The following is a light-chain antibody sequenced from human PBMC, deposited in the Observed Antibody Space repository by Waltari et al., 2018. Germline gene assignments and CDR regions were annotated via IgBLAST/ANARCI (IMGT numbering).Light chain of an antibody. CDR3: AAWDDSLNGLYV. J-gene: IGLJ1*01. CDR2: SNN. Sequence: QSVLTQPPSASGTPGQRVTISCSGSSSTIGSHTVTWYQQLPGTAPKLLIYSNNQRPSGVPDRFSGSKSGTSASLAISGLQSEDEADYYCAAWDDSLNGLYVFGTGTKVTVL. V-gene: IGLV1-44*01. CDR1: SSTIGSHT.